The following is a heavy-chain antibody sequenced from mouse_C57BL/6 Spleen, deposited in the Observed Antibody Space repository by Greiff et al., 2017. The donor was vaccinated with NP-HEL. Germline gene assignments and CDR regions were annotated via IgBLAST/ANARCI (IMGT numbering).Heavy chain of an antibody. CDR1: GYTFTSYD. D-gene: IGHD2-3*01. Sequence: VQLQQSGPELVKPGASVKLSCKASGYTFTSYDINWVKQRPGQGLEWIGWIYPRDGSTKYNEKFKSKATLTVDTSSSTAYMELHSLTSEDAAVYFCARRDGYYHGAMDYWGQGTSVTVSA. V-gene: IGHV1-85*01. J-gene: IGHJ4*01. CDR2: IYPRDGST. CDR3: ARRDGYYHGAMDY.